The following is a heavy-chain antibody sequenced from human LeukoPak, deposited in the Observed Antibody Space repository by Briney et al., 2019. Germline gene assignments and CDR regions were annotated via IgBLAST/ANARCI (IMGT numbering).Heavy chain of an antibody. D-gene: IGHD3-22*01. J-gene: IGHJ4*02. V-gene: IGHV5-51*01. Sequence: GESLKISCKGSGYSFTSYWIAWVRQMPGKGLEWMGIYSPSFQGQVTISADKSISTAYLQWNSLKASDTAMYYCARREGWDFDSSGYYFVYWGQGTLVTVSS. CDR1: GYSFTSYW. CDR3: ARREGWDFDSSGYYFVY.